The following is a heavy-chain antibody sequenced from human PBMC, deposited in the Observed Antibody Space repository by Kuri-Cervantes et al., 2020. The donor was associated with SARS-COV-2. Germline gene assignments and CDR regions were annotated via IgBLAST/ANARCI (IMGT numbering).Heavy chain of an antibody. Sequence: ESLKISCAVYGGSFSGYYWSWIRQPPGKGLEWIGEINHSGSTDYNPSLKSRVTISVDTSKNQFSLKLSSVTAADTAVYYCARSPVYSSSWDVWGKGTTVTVSS. CDR1: GGSFSGYY. CDR2: INHSGST. D-gene: IGHD6-6*01. CDR3: ARSPVYSSSWDV. J-gene: IGHJ6*04. V-gene: IGHV4-34*01.